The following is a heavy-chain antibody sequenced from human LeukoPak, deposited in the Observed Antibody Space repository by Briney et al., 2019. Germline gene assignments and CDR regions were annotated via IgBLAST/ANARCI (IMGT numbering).Heavy chain of an antibody. CDR2: ISSNGGST. V-gene: IGHV3-64*02. Sequence: GSLRLSCAASGFTFSTYAMHWVRQAPGEGLEYVSAISSNGGSTYYADSVKGRFTISRDNSKNTLFLQMGSLRVEDMAVYYCARGLRAYYYYGMDVWGQGTTVTVSS. CDR3: ARGLRAYYYYGMDV. D-gene: IGHD3-3*01. CDR1: GFTFSTYA. J-gene: IGHJ6*02.